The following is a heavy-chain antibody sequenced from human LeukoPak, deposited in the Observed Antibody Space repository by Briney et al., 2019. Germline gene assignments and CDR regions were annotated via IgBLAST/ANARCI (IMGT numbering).Heavy chain of an antibody. CDR2: ISGSGGST. CDR3: AKRNYYYDSSGYLSEYFQH. J-gene: IGHJ1*01. CDR1: GFTFSSYA. V-gene: IGHV3-23*01. D-gene: IGHD3-22*01. Sequence: GGSLRLSCAASGFTFSSYAMSWVRQAPGKGLEWVSAISGSGGSTYYADSVKGRFTISRDNSKNTLYLQMNSLRAEDTAVYYCAKRNYYYDSSGYLSEYFQHWGQGTLVTVSS.